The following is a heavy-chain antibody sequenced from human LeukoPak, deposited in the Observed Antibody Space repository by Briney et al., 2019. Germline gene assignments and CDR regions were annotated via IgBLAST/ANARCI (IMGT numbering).Heavy chain of an antibody. D-gene: IGHD3-3*01. Sequence: GGSLRLSCAASGFTFSSYSMNWVRQAPGKGLEWVSYISSSSSPMYYADSVKGRFSISRDNAKNSLYLQMNSLRAEDTAVYYCASGYDFWSGYRKPANYYYYYYMDVWGKGTTVTVSS. CDR3: ASGYDFWSGYRKPANYYYYYYMDV. V-gene: IGHV3-48*01. CDR2: ISSSSSPM. CDR1: GFTFSSYS. J-gene: IGHJ6*03.